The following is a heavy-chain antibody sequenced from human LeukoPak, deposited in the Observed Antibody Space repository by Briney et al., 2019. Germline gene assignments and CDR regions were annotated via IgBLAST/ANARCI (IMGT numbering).Heavy chain of an antibody. CDR2: IKEDGTAK. CDR1: GFTFSSSW. Sequence: SGGSLRLSCAASGFTFSSSWMAWVRQAPGKGLEWVGNIKEDGTAKNYVVSVRGRFTISRDNAKNSLYLQMNSLRAEDTALYHCARGFGKQWPNGVHAFDIWGQGTMVTVSS. J-gene: IGHJ3*02. CDR3: ARGFGKQWPNGVHAFDI. D-gene: IGHD6-19*01. V-gene: IGHV3-7*03.